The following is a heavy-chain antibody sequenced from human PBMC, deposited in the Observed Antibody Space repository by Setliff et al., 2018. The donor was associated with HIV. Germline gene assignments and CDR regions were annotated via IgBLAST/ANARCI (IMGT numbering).Heavy chain of an antibody. CDR2: FYTSGST. J-gene: IGHJ4*02. CDR3: ARDRLTYYFDY. D-gene: IGHD3-22*01. Sequence: SETLSLTCAVYGGSINTYYWSWIRQPAGKGLEWIGRFYTSGSTNYNPSLKSRVTMSVDTSKNQFSLKLSSVTAADTAVYYCARDRLTYYFDYWGQGILVTVSS. CDR1: GGSINTYY. V-gene: IGHV4-4*07.